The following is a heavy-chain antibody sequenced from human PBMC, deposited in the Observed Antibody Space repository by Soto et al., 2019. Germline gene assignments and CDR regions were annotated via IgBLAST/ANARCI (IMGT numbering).Heavy chain of an antibody. Sequence: EVQVVESGGGLVKPGGSLRLSCEGSGFTFSNAWMSWVRQAPGKGLEWVGRIKSKIDDETTEYAAPVKGRFTISRDDSKNTLYLQMNSLKTEDTAMYYCITVEVPAGTSDWGYYYYYMDVWGKGTTVTVSS. CDR1: GFTFSNAW. V-gene: IGHV3-15*01. CDR2: IKSKIDDETT. CDR3: ITVEVPAGTSDWGYYYYYMDV. J-gene: IGHJ6*03. D-gene: IGHD2-2*01.